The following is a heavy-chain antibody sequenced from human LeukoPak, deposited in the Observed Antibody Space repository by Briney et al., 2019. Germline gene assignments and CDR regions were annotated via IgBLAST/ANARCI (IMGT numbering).Heavy chain of an antibody. D-gene: IGHD3-10*01. V-gene: IGHV1-18*04. CDR2: ISAYNGNT. Sequence: ASVKVSCKASGYTFTSYYIHWVRQAPGQGLEWMGWISAYNGNTHYALKLQGRVTMTTDTSTSTAYMEVRSLRSDDTAVYYCAREGGALYGSGSFYFDYWGQGTLVTVSS. CDR1: GYTFTSYY. J-gene: IGHJ4*02. CDR3: AREGGALYGSGSFYFDY.